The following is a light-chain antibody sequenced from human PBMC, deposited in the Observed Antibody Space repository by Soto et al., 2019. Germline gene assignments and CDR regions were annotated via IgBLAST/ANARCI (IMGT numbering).Light chain of an antibody. V-gene: IGKV1-17*01. Sequence: DLQMTQSPSSLSASVGDRDTIXXRASQDIGNELGWFQQKPGRAPKSXIDRASNLERGGPSRFSGSGAGTEFTLTSSSLQPEDFATYYCLQYKSYPFTFGQGTRLENK. CDR3: LQYKSYPFT. CDR1: QDIGNE. J-gene: IGKJ5*01. CDR2: RAS.